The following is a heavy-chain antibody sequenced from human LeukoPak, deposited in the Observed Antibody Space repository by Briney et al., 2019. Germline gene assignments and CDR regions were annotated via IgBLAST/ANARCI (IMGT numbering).Heavy chain of an antibody. CDR1: GYSISSSYY. V-gene: IGHV4-38-2*01. D-gene: IGHD4-11*01. CDR2: IYHSGST. Sequence: NPSETLSLNCAVSGYSISSSYYWGWIRQPPGKGLEWIGTIYHSGSTHYNPSLKIRVTLSVDTSTNQFSLKLRSVTAADTAVYYCASLPSNTVTHDYWGQGTLVTVSS. J-gene: IGHJ4*02. CDR3: ASLPSNTVTHDY.